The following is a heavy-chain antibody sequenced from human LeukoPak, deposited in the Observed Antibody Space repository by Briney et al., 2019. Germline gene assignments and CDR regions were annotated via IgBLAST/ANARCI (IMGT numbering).Heavy chain of an antibody. CDR2: INHSGST. J-gene: IGHJ4*02. Sequence: SETLSLTCAVYGGSFSGYYWSWIRQPPGKGLEWIGEINHSGSTNYNPSLKSRVTISVDTSKNQFSLKLSSVTAADTAVYYWARLFRGYYYDSSGYSYYFDYWGQGTLVTVSS. V-gene: IGHV4-34*01. D-gene: IGHD3-22*01. CDR3: ARLFRGYYYDSSGYSYYFDY. CDR1: GGSFSGYY.